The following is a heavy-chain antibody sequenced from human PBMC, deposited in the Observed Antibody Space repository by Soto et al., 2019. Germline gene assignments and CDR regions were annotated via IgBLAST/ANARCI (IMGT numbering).Heavy chain of an antibody. V-gene: IGHV4-34*01. J-gene: IGHJ4*02. CDR1: GGSFSGYY. CDR3: ARGRIAVAGRGFDY. Sequence: QVQLQQWGAGLLKPSETLSLTCAVYGGSFSGYYWSWIRQPPGKGLEWTGEINHSGSTNYNPSLKSRVTISVDTSKNQFSLKLSSVTAADTAVYYCARGRIAVAGRGFDYWGQGTLVTVSS. CDR2: INHSGST. D-gene: IGHD6-19*01.